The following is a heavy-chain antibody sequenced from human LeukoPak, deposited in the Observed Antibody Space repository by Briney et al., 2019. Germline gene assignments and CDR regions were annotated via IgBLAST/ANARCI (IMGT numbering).Heavy chain of an antibody. CDR3: AREVLWFGELSGRGFDY. D-gene: IGHD3-10*01. CDR1: GGSISSGGYY. CDR2: IYHSGST. V-gene: IGHV4-30-2*01. J-gene: IGHJ4*02. Sequence: SETLSLTCTVSGGSISSGGYYWSWIRQPPGKGLEWIGYIYHSGSTYYNPSLKSRVTISVDRSKNQFSLKLSSVTAADTAVYYCAREVLWFGELSGRGFDYWGQGTLVTVSS.